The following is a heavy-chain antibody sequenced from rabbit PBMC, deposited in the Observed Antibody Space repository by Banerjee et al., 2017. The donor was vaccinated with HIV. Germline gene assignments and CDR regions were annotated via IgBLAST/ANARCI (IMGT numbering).Heavy chain of an antibody. CDR2: INTSSGNT. D-gene: IGHD7-1*01. CDR1: GFSFNNKYV. V-gene: IGHV1S40*01. CDR3: ARDRDGDAGYGSLAL. Sequence: QSLEESGGGLVQPEGSLTLTCTASGFSFNNKYVMCWVRQAPGKGLEWIACINTSSGNTVYASWAKGRFTISKTSSTTVTLQMTSLTVADTATYFCARDRDGDAGYGSLALWGPGTLVTVS. J-gene: IGHJ4*01.